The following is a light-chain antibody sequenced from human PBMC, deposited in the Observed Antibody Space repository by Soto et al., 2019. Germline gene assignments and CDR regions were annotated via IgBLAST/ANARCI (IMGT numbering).Light chain of an antibody. J-gene: IGKJ2*01. CDR1: QGISNY. CDR2: AAS. V-gene: IGKV1-27*01. Sequence: DIQMTQSPSSLSASVGDRVTITCRASQGISNYLAWYQQKPGKVPKLLIYAASTLQTGVPSRFSSSGSVTDFTLTISSLQPEYVATYYCQKYNSAPYTFGQGTKLEIK. CDR3: QKYNSAPYT.